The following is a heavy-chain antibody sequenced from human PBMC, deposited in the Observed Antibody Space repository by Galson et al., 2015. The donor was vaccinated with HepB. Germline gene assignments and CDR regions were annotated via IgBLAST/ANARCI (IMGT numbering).Heavy chain of an antibody. V-gene: IGHV3-66*01. J-gene: IGHJ4*02. CDR1: GFTVSSNY. D-gene: IGHD6-13*01. Sequence: SLRLSCAASGFTVSSNYMSWVRQAPGKGLEWVSVIYSGSSTYYADSVKGRFTISRDNSKNTLYLQMNSLRVEDTAVYYCASPGRLYSSSWLSLRYRGQGTLVTVSS. CDR2: IYSGSST. CDR3: ASPGRLYSSSWLSLRY.